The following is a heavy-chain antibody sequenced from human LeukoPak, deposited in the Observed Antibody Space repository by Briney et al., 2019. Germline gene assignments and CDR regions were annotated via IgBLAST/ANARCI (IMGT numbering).Heavy chain of an antibody. V-gene: IGHV4-59*01. CDR2: IYYSGST. J-gene: IGHJ5*02. CDR3: ARAIAVAGLAWFDP. D-gene: IGHD6-19*01. CDR1: GGSISSYY. Sequence: SETLSLTCTVSGGSISSYYWSCIRQPPGKGLEWIGYIYYSGSTNYNPSLKSRVTISVDTSKNQFSLKLSSVTAADTAVYYCARAIAVAGLAWFDPWGQGTLLTVSS.